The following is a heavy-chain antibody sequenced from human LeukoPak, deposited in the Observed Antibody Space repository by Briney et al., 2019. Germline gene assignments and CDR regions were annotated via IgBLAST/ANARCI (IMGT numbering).Heavy chain of an antibody. J-gene: IGHJ4*02. D-gene: IGHD6-19*01. V-gene: IGHV1-69*04. CDR2: IIPIFGIA. CDR3: ARLPPPYSSGWLDY. Sequence: GASVKVSCKASGGTFSSYAISWVRQAPGQGGEWMGRIIPIFGIANYAQKFQGRVTITADKSTSTAYMELSSLRSEDTAVYYCARLPPPYSSGWLDYWGQGTLVTVSS. CDR1: GGTFSSYA.